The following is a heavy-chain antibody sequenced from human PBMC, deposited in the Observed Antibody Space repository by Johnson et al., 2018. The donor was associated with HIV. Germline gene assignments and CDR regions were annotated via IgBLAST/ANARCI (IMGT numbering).Heavy chain of an antibody. V-gene: IGHV3-74*02. D-gene: IGHD6-13*01. J-gene: IGHJ3*01. CDR1: GFAFNRYV. CDR3: ASRSNWYYPVGAFDL. Sequence: VQLVESGGGVVRPGGSLRLSCAASGFAFNRYVMSWVRQAPGKGLEWVSCVNSDGRRTTYADSVKGRFTISRDNAKNTVYLQMNSLRAEDTAVYYCASRSNWYYPVGAFDLWGQGTMVTVSS. CDR2: VNSDGRRT.